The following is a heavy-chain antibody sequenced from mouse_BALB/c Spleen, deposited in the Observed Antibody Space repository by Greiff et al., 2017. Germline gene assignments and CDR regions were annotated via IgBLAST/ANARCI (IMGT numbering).Heavy chain of an antibody. J-gene: IGHJ3*01. V-gene: IGHV1-69*02. CDR3: TRSSGLRFAY. CDR2: IYPSDSYT. Sequence: QVQLKQPGAELVRPGASVKLSCKASGYTFTSYWINWVKQRPGQGLEWIGNIYPSDSYTNYNQKFKDKATLTVDKSSSTAYMQLSSPTSEDSAVYYCTRSSGLRFAYWGQGTLVTVSA. CDR1: GYTFTSYW. D-gene: IGHD3-1*01.